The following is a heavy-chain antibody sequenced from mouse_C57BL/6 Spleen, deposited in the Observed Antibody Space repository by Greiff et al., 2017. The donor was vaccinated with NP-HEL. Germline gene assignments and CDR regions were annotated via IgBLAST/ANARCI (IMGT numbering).Heavy chain of an antibody. D-gene: IGHD1-1*01. CDR3: ARAVYYYGSSYFDY. V-gene: IGHV3-6*01. CDR2: ISYDGSN. Sequence: EVKLMESGPGLVKPSQSLSLTCSVTGYSITSGYYWNWIRQFPGNKLEWMGYISYDGSNKYNPSLKNRISITRDTSKNQFFLKLNSVTTEDTATYYCARAVYYYGSSYFDYWGQGTTLTVSS. CDR1: GYSITSGYY. J-gene: IGHJ2*01.